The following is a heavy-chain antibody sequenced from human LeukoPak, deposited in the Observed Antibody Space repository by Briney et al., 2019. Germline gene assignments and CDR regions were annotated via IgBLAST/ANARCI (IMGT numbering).Heavy chain of an antibody. CDR3: ARVTMVRGVITPWHFDY. J-gene: IGHJ4*02. Sequence: ASVKVSCKASGYTFTSYGISWVRQAPGQGLEWMGWISAYNGNTNYAQKLQGRVTMTTDTSTSTAYMELRSPRSGDTAVYYCARVTMVRGVITPWHFDYWGQGTLVTVSS. V-gene: IGHV1-18*01. D-gene: IGHD3-10*01. CDR2: ISAYNGNT. CDR1: GYTFTSYG.